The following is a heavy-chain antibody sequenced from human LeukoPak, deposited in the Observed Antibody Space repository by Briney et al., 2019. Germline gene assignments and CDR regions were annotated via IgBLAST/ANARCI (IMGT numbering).Heavy chain of an antibody. V-gene: IGHV3-30-3*01. Sequence: PGRSLRLSCAASGFTFSSYAMHWVRQAPGKGLEWVAVISYDGSNKYYADSVKGRFTISRDNSKNTLCLQMNSLRAEDTAVYYCARGAPGYSYGYFELPMGVYWGQGTLVTVSS. CDR2: ISYDGSNK. CDR1: GFTFSSYA. D-gene: IGHD5-18*01. CDR3: ARGAPGYSYGYFELPMGVY. J-gene: IGHJ4*02.